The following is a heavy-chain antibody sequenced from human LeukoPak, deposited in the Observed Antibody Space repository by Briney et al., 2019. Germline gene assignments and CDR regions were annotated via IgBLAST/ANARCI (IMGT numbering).Heavy chain of an antibody. V-gene: IGHV1-2*02. Sequence: RASVKVSCKASGYTFTSYGISWVRQAPGQGLEWMGWINPNSGGTNYAQKFQGRVTMTRDTSISTAYMELSRLRSDDTAVYYCARVYSYGSLGYRGQGTLVTVSS. CDR1: GYTFTSYG. D-gene: IGHD5-18*01. CDR2: INPNSGGT. J-gene: IGHJ4*02. CDR3: ARVYSYGSLGY.